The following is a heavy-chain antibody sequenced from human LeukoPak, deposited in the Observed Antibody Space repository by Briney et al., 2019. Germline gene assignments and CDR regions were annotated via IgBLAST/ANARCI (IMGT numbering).Heavy chain of an antibody. Sequence: GRSLRLSCAASGFTFDDYAMHWVRQAPGKGLEWVSGISWNSGSIGYADSVKGRFTISRDNAKNSLYLQMNSLRAEDTALYFCAKETAYDILTGYYNYWGQGTLVTVSS. CDR3: AKETAYDILTGYYNY. J-gene: IGHJ4*02. CDR2: ISWNSGSI. CDR1: GFTFDDYA. D-gene: IGHD3-9*01. V-gene: IGHV3-9*01.